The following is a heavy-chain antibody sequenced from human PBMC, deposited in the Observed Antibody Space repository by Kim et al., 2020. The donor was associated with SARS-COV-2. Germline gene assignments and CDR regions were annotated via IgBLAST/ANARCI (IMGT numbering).Heavy chain of an antibody. CDR1: GYTFTSYG. CDR3: ARVSYFPYYYHGMDV. CDR2: ISDYNGNT. Sequence: ASVKVSCKASGYTFTSYGLSWVRQAPGQGLEWMGWISDYNGNTNYAQKFQGRITMTTDTSSSTAYMELRSLRSDDTAVYFCARVSYFPYYYHGMDVWGQG. V-gene: IGHV1-18*01. J-gene: IGHJ6*02.